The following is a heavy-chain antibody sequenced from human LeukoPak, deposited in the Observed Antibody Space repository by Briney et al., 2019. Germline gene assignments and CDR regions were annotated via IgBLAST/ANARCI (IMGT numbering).Heavy chain of an antibody. CDR3: ARDGLLAYCGGDCSGTFDI. Sequence: NPGGSLRLSCAASGFMFSSYSMNWVRQAPGKGLEWVSSISAAGTFIYYANSVKGRFTISRDNAEGSLYLQMNSLRAEDTAVYYCARDGLLAYCGGDCSGTFDIWGQGTMVAVSS. CDR2: ISAAGTFI. CDR1: GFMFSSYS. V-gene: IGHV3-21*01. J-gene: IGHJ3*02. D-gene: IGHD2-21*01.